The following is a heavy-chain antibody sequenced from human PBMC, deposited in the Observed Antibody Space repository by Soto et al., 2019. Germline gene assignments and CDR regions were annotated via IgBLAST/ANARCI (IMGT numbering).Heavy chain of an antibody. CDR1: DGSIRSGDYY. D-gene: IGHD1-26*01. J-gene: IGHJ4*02. CDR2: IYYSGST. V-gene: IGHV4-30-4*01. CDR3: ARRELHFDY. Sequence: SETLSLTSTVSDGSIRSGDYYWSWIRQPPGKGLEWIGYIYYSGSTYYNPSLKSRVTISVDTSKNQFSLKLSSVTAADTAVYYCARRELHFDYWGQGTLVTVSS.